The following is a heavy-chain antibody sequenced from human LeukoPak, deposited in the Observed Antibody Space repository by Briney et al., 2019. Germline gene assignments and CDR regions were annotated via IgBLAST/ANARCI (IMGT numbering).Heavy chain of an antibody. CDR3: ARYDFLSGYDAKDAFYI. CDR2: IYSGGST. Sequence: PGGSLRLSCAASGFTVSSNYMSWVRQAPGKGLEWGSVIYSGGSTYYADSVKGRFTISRDNSKNTLYLQMSSMRAEATPVYSCARYDFLSGYDAKDAFYIWGEGAMGTGSS. D-gene: IGHD3-3*01. CDR1: GFTVSSNY. V-gene: IGHV3-53*01. J-gene: IGHJ3*02.